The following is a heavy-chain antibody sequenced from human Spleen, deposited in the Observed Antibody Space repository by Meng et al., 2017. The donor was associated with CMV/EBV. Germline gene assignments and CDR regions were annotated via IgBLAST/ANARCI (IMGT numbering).Heavy chain of an antibody. Sequence: CAAPGFTFTSYNMTWVRQAPGKGLEWVASISGSTTYIFYAESLKGRFTISRDNAKNSVYLQMNSLRADDTAIYYCARGSTWYNWFDTWGQGILVTVSS. CDR2: ISGSTTYI. J-gene: IGHJ5*02. V-gene: IGHV3-21*01. D-gene: IGHD6-13*01. CDR1: GFTFTSYN. CDR3: ARGSTWYNWFDT.